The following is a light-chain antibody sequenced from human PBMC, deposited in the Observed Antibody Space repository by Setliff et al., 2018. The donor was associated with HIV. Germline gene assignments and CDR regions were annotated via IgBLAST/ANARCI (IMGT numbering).Light chain of an antibody. CDR1: SSDVGGYNY. CDR3: CSYAGSYAFV. CDR2: DVS. Sequence: QSALTQPRSVSGSPGQSVTISCTGTSSDVGGYNYVSWYQQHPGKAPKLMIYDVSKRPSGVPDRFSGSKSGNTASLTISGLQAEDEADYYCCSYAGSYAFVLGTGTGSPS. J-gene: IGLJ1*01. V-gene: IGLV2-11*01.